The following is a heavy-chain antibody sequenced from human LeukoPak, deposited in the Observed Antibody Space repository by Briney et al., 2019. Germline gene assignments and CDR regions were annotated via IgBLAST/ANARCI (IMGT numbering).Heavy chain of an antibody. D-gene: IGHD4-17*01. CDR1: GFTFDDYA. Sequence: PGGSLRLSCAASGFTFDDYAMHWVRQAPGKGLEWVSGISWNSGSIGYADSVKGRFTISRDNAKNSLYLQMNSLRAEDTALYYCAKDINYGDYEGYFDYWGQGTLVTVSS. CDR2: ISWNSGSI. V-gene: IGHV3-9*01. J-gene: IGHJ4*02. CDR3: AKDINYGDYEGYFDY.